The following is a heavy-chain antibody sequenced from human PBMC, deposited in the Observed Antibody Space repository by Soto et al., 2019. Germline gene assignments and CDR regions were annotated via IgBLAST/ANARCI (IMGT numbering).Heavy chain of an antibody. Sequence: ASLKVSCKASVYTFTSYDMPWERQAPGQGLEWMGIINPSGGSTSYAQKFQGRVTMTRDTSTSTVYMELSSLRSEDTAVYYCVYYYDSSGWSSDDLAIWGKETM. D-gene: IGHD3-22*01. V-gene: IGHV1-46*01. CDR3: VYYYDSSGWSSDDLAI. CDR2: INPSGGST. CDR1: VYTFTSYD. J-gene: IGHJ3*02.